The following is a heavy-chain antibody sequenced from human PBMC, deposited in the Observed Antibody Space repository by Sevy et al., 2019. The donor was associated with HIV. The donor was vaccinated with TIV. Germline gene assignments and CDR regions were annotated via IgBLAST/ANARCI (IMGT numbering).Heavy chain of an antibody. CDR1: GGSISSYY. CDR3: AGSHLAFCGGDCFSPYYFDS. CDR2: IYSSGST. D-gene: IGHD2-21*01. Sequence: SDTLSLTCSVSGGSISSYYWNWIRQPPGKGLERIGYIYSSGSTNYNPSLKSRVTISVDMSKNQFSLKLSSVTAADTAVYYCAGSHLAFCGGDCFSPYYFDSWGQGTLVTVSS. J-gene: IGHJ4*02. V-gene: IGHV4-59*07.